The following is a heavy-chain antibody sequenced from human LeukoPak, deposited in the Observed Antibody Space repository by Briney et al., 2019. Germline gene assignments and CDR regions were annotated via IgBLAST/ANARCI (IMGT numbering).Heavy chain of an antibody. D-gene: IGHD3-10*01. CDR1: GYTFISLD. CDR3: ARASRGYSGSGTYLYYFDH. J-gene: IGHJ4*02. V-gene: IGHV1-8*01. CDR2: MNPNNGNS. Sequence: GASVKVSCKASGYTFISLDINWVRQATGQGLEWMGWMNPNNGNSGSAQKFQGRVTMTRDTSISTAYLELSSLRSEDTAVYYCARASRGYSGSGTYLYYFDHWGQGTLVTVSS.